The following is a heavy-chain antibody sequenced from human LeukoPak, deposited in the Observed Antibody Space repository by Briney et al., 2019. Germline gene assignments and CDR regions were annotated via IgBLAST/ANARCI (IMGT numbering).Heavy chain of an antibody. Sequence: PSETLSLTCTVSGGSISSYYWSWIRQPPGKGLEWIGYIYYSGSTNYNPSLKSRVTISVDTSKNQFSLKLSSVPAADTAVYYWARKSPPRWYYDSSGYCGYWGQGTLLTVSS. CDR1: GGSISSYY. J-gene: IGHJ4*02. V-gene: IGHV4-59*01. CDR2: IYYSGST. CDR3: ARKSPPRWYYDSSGYCGY. D-gene: IGHD3-22*01.